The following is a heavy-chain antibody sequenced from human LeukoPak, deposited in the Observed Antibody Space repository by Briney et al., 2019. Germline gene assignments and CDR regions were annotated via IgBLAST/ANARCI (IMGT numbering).Heavy chain of an antibody. D-gene: IGHD1-1*01. CDR2: IYYSGST. CDR1: GGSSSSSTYY. J-gene: IGHJ4*02. V-gene: IGHV4-39*01. CDR3: ASGVERIDY. Sequence: SETLSLTCTVSGGSSSSSTYYWGWIRQPPGKGLERIGNIYYSGSTYYNPSLKSRVTISVDTSKNQFSLKLSSVTAADTAVYYCASGVERIDYWGQGTLVTVSS.